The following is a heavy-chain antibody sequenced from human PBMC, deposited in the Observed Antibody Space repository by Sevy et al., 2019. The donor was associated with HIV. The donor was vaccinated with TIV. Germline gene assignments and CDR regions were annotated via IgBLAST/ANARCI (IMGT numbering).Heavy chain of an antibody. CDR2: LSFGCGEI. CDR3: AREGCTKPHDY. Sequence: GGSLRLSCAASGFTFSKYSMSWVRQPPGKGLGWVSTLSFGCGEINHADSVKGRFTISRDNSRNSLYLQRNNLRAEDTAVYYCAREGCTKPHDYWGQGTLVTVSS. V-gene: IGHV3-23*01. J-gene: IGHJ4*02. CDR1: GFTFSKYS. D-gene: IGHD2-8*01.